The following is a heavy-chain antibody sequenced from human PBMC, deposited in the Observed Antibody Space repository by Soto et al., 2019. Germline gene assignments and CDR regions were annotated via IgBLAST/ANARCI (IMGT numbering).Heavy chain of an antibody. CDR2: IKSKTDGGTT. Sequence: EVQLVESGGGLVKPGGSLRLSCAASGFTFSNAWMSWVRQAPGKGLEWVGRIKSKTDGGTTDYAAPVKGRFTISRDDSKNTLYLQMNSLKTEDTAVYYCTTDPQRSGYYNDYFDYWGQGTLVNVSS. J-gene: IGHJ4*02. V-gene: IGHV3-15*01. CDR3: TTDPQRSGYYNDYFDY. CDR1: GFTFSNAW. D-gene: IGHD3-22*01.